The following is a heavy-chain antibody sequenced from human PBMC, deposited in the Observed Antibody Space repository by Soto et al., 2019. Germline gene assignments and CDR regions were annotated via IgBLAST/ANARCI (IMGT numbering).Heavy chain of an antibody. CDR3: AREARYSYGYDY. Sequence: QVQLVESGGALVKPGGSLRLSCAASGFTFSDYYMTWIRQAPGKGLEWVSYISSSGRSIYYADSVKGRFTISRDNAKNSLYLQMTSLRAEDTAVYYCAREARYSYGYDYWGQGTLVTVSS. CDR1: GFTFSDYY. D-gene: IGHD5-18*01. CDR2: ISSSGRSI. V-gene: IGHV3-11*01. J-gene: IGHJ4*02.